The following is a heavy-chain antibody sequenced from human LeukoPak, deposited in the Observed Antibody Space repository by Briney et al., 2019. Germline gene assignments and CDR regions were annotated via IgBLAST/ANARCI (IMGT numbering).Heavy chain of an antibody. D-gene: IGHD1-7*01. CDR2: ISGSGGST. V-gene: IGHV3-23*01. Sequence: GGSLRLSCAASGFTFSSYAMSWVRQAPGKGLEWVSAISGSGGSTYYADSVKGRFTISRDNSKNKLYLQMNSLRAEDTAVYYCAKAHNWNYGAWYYYWGQGTLVTVSS. J-gene: IGHJ4*02. CDR1: GFTFSSYA. CDR3: AKAHNWNYGAWYYY.